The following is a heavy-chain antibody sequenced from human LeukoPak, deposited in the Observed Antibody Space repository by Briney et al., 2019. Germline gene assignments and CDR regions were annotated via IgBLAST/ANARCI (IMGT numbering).Heavy chain of an antibody. J-gene: IGHJ4*02. Sequence: SETLSLTCTVSAGSISSYYCSWIRQPPGKGLEWIGYIYYSGSTNYNPSLESRVTISVDTSKNQFSLKLSSVTATDTAVYYCARDRSSGWYGAHDYWGQGTLVTVSS. D-gene: IGHD6-19*01. CDR1: AGSISSYY. CDR2: IYYSGST. V-gene: IGHV4-59*01. CDR3: ARDRSSGWYGAHDY.